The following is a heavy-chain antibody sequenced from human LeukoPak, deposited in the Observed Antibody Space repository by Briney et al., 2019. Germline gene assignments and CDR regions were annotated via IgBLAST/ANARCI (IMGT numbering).Heavy chain of an antibody. Sequence: PGGSLRLSCAASGFTFSSYGMHWVRQAPGKGLEWVAFIRYDGSNKYYADSVKGRFTISRDNSKNTLYLQMNSLRAEDTAVYYCAKISPYSSSGRRNYYYYDMDVWGKGTMVTVSS. J-gene: IGHJ6*03. CDR3: AKISPYSSSGRRNYYYYDMDV. V-gene: IGHV3-30*02. CDR2: IRYDGSNK. D-gene: IGHD6-6*01. CDR1: GFTFSSYG.